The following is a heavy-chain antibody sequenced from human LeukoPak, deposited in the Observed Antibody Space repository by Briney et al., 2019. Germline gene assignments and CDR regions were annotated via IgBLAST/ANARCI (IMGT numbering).Heavy chain of an antibody. V-gene: IGHV3-74*01. CDR3: ARVLSGSWDWFDP. J-gene: IGHJ5*02. D-gene: IGHD3-22*01. Sequence: GGALRLSCAASGFTFSRYWIHWVRQAPGKGLEWVSRINPDGSTTTYADSVKGRFTISRDNAKNTVYLQMNSLRAEETAVYYCARVLSGSWDWFDPWGQGTLVTVSS. CDR1: GFTFSRYW. CDR2: INPDGSTT.